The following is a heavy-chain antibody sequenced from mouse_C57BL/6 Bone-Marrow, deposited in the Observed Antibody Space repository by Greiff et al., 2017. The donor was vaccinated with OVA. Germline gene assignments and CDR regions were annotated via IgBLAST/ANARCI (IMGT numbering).Heavy chain of an antibody. J-gene: IGHJ1*03. Sequence: EVQLVESGGGLVQSGRSLRLSCATSGFTFSDFYMEWVRQAPGKGLEWIAASRNKANDYTTEYSASVKGRFIVSRDTSQSILYLQMNALRAEDTAIYYCARDAEYDYDWYFDVWGTGTTVTVSS. CDR1: GFTFSDFY. CDR2: SRNKANDYTT. V-gene: IGHV7-1*01. CDR3: ARDAEYDYDWYFDV. D-gene: IGHD2-4*01.